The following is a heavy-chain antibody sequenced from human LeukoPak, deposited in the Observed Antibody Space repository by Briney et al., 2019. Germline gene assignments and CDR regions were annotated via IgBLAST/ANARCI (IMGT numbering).Heavy chain of an antibody. Sequence: GGSLRLSCAASGFTFSNYAMSWVRQAPGKGLEWVSTISGSGATTHYADSVKGRFTISRDNAKNSLYLQMNSLRAEDTALYYCAKVRVYGDTSSPFDYWGQGTLVTVSS. CDR2: ISGSGATT. D-gene: IGHD4-17*01. CDR1: GFTFSNYA. J-gene: IGHJ4*02. CDR3: AKVRVYGDTSSPFDY. V-gene: IGHV3-23*01.